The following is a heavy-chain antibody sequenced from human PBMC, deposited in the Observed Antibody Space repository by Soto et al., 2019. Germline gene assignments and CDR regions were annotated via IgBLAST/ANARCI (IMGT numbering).Heavy chain of an antibody. CDR2: ISGSGGST. V-gene: IGHV3-23*01. D-gene: IGHD6-13*01. J-gene: IGHJ4*02. CDR3: AKENGYSSSWFEFDY. CDR1: GFTFSSYA. Sequence: GGSLRLSCASSGFTFSSYAMIWVRQATGKGLEWVSAISGSGGSTYYADSVKGRFTISRDNSKNTLYLQMNSLRAEDTAVYYCAKENGYSSSWFEFDYWGQGTLVTVSS.